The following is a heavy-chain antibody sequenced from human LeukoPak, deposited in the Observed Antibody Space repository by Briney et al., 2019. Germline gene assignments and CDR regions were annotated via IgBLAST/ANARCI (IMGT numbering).Heavy chain of an antibody. V-gene: IGHV1-2*02. CDR1: GHTFTGYY. Sequence: GASVKVSCKASGHTFTGYYMHWVRQAPGQGLEWMGWINANSGGTNYAQKFQGRVTMTRDTSISTAYMELSSLISDDTAVYYCARDVFAEYNTHHKFDPWGQGTLVTVSS. D-gene: IGHD1-14*01. J-gene: IGHJ5*02. CDR3: ARDVFAEYNTHHKFDP. CDR2: INANSGGT.